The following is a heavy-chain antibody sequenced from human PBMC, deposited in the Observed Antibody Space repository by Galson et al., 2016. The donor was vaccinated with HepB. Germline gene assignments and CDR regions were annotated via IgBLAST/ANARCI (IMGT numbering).Heavy chain of an antibody. J-gene: IGHJ6*02. Sequence: SVKVSCKASGYIFTTNGISWVRQAPGRELEWMRWISANSGTTNYAQNFRDRVTLTTDTSTSTASMELRSLSSDDTALYYCARDRNHGLDVWGQGTTVTVSS. V-gene: IGHV1-18*01. CDR2: ISANSGTT. CDR3: ARDRNHGLDV. CDR1: GYIFTTNG.